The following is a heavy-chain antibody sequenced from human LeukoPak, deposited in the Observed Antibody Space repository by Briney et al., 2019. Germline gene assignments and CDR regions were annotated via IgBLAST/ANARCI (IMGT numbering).Heavy chain of an antibody. CDR2: ISFGSTYI. CDR1: GFSFNIYS. D-gene: IGHD3-16*01. V-gene: IGHV3-21*01. Sequence: GGSLRLSCASSGFSFNIYSMNGVRQAPGRGLEWVSSISFGSTYISYADSVKGRFTISRDDAKKSLYLQMNGLRAEDTALYYCASGIFYASVQTWSPVWGQGTLVTVSS. CDR3: ASGIFYASVQTWSPV. J-gene: IGHJ4*02.